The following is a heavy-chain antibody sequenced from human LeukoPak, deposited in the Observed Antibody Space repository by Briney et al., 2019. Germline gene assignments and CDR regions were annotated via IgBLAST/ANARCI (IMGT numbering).Heavy chain of an antibody. J-gene: IGHJ5*02. D-gene: IGHD2-15*01. V-gene: IGHV3-33*01. CDR2: IWYDGSNK. CDR1: GFTFSTYG. Sequence: PGGSLRLSCAASGFTFSTYGIHWVRQAPGKGLEWVAVIWYDGSNKYYADSVKGRFSISRDSFKNTLYLQMSSLRAEDTAVYYCARDPLYCSSGSCYGYWPDPWGQGTLVTVSS. CDR3: ARDPLYCSSGSCYGYWPDP.